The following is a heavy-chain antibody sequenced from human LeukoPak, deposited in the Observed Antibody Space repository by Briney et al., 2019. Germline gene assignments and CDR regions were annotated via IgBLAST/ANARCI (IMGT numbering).Heavy chain of an antibody. CDR2: ISYDGSNE. CDR3: AKDMFGDVYYYFFGMDV. D-gene: IGHD3-3*01. J-gene: IGHJ6*02. Sequence: GGSLRLSCAASGFTFRSYGMHWVRQAPGKGLEWVAVISYDGSNEDYADSVKGRFTISRDNSKNTLYLQMNSLRAEDTALYYCAKDMFGDVYYYFFGMDVWGPGTAVTVSS. V-gene: IGHV3-30*18. CDR1: GFTFRSYG.